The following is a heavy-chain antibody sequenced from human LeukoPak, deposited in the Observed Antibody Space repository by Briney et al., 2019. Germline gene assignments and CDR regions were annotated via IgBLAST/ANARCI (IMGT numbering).Heavy chain of an antibody. V-gene: IGHV3-9*01. Sequence: PGRSLRLSCAASGFTFDDYAMHWVRQAPGKGLEWASGISWNSGSIGYADSVKGRFTISRDNSKNTLYLQMNSLRAEDTAVYYCAKDSLKNYGDYDYWGQGTLVTVSS. D-gene: IGHD4-17*01. CDR3: AKDSLKNYGDYDY. CDR2: ISWNSGSI. CDR1: GFTFDDYA. J-gene: IGHJ4*02.